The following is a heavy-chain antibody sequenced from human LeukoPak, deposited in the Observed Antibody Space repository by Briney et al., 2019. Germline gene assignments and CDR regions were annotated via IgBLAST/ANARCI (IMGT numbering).Heavy chain of an antibody. CDR3: ARAQDRGYCSGGSCYAPHFNYYYYYMDV. CDR2: VIPIFGTA. Sequence: ASVKVSCKASGGTFSSYAISWVRQAPGQGLEWMGGVIPIFGTANYAQKFQGRVTITTDESTSTAYMELSSLRSEDTAVYYCARAQDRGYCSGGSCYAPHFNYYYYYMDVWGKGTTVTVSS. V-gene: IGHV1-69*05. CDR1: GGTFSSYA. J-gene: IGHJ6*03. D-gene: IGHD2-15*01.